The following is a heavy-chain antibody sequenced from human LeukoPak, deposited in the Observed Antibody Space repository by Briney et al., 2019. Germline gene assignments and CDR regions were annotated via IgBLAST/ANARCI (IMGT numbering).Heavy chain of an antibody. Sequence: SGPTLVKPTQTLTLTCTFSGFSLSTSGVGVGWIRQPPGKALEWLVLIYWDDDKRYSPSLKSRLTITKDTSKNQVVLTMTNMDPVDTATYYCAHSKNTMVRGGLDYWGQGTLVTVSS. V-gene: IGHV2-5*02. CDR1: GFSLSTSGVG. J-gene: IGHJ4*02. CDR2: IYWDDDK. CDR3: AHSKNTMVRGGLDY. D-gene: IGHD3-10*01.